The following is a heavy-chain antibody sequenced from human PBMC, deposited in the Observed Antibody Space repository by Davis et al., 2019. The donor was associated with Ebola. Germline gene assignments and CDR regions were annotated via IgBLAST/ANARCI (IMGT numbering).Heavy chain of an antibody. J-gene: IGHJ4*02. CDR2: IYYSGST. V-gene: IGHV4-39*07. Sequence: SETLSLTCTVSGGSIGSSSYYWGWIRQPPGKGLEWIGSIYYSGSTYYNPSLKSRVTISVDTSKNQFSLKLSSVTAADTAVYYCAREIVGLYYFDYWGQGTLVTSPQ. CDR3: AREIVGLYYFDY. D-gene: IGHD1-26*01. CDR1: GGSIGSSSYY.